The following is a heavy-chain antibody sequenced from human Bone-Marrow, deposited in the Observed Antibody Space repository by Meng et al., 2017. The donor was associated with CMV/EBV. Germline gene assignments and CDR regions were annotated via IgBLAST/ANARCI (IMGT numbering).Heavy chain of an antibody. CDR3: AKVWAYYDFWSGVDV. V-gene: IGHV3-30*02. CDR2: IRYDGSNK. J-gene: IGHJ6*02. CDR1: GFTFSSYG. Sequence: GESLKISCAASGFTFSSYGMHWVRQAPGKGLEWVAFIRYDGSNKYYADSVKGRFTISRDNSKNTLYLQMNSLRAEDTAVYYCAKVWAYYDFWSGVDVWGQGTTVTVSS. D-gene: IGHD3-3*01.